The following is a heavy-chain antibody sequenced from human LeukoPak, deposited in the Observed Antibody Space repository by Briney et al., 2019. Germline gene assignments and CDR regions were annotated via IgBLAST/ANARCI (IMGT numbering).Heavy chain of an antibody. CDR3: ARQYRDGSVSYPPTSD. CDR1: GYSFTTYW. J-gene: IGHJ4*02. CDR2: IYPGDSAT. D-gene: IGHD3-10*01. V-gene: IGHV5-51*01. Sequence: GESLKISCKGSGYSFTTYWIAWVRQMPGKGLEWMGIIYPGDSATRYSPSFQGQVTISADKSISTAYLQWSSLKASDTAMYYCARQYRDGSVSYPPTSDWGQGTLVTVSS.